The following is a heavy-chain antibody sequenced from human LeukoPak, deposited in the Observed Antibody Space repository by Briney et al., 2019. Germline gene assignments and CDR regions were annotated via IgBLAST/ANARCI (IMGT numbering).Heavy chain of an antibody. CDR1: GFTLSGYV. CDR3: ARENGGGSDY. D-gene: IGHD5-24*01. CDR2: ITSDGGST. V-gene: IGHV3-64*01. J-gene: IGHJ4*02. Sequence: GGSLRLSCAASGFTLSGYVMHWVRQAPGRGPESVSAITSDGGSTYYASSVRGRFTISRDNSKNTLYLQMGSLRTEDMAVYYCARENGGGSDYWGQGTLVTVSS.